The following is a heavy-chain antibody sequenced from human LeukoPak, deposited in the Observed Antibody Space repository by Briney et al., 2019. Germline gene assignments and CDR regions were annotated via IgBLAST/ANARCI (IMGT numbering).Heavy chain of an antibody. CDR2: ISGSGGST. CDR1: GFTFSSYA. V-gene: IGHV3-23*01. CDR3: AKARGTTGPQKYYFDY. D-gene: IGHD1-7*01. Sequence: GGSLRLSCAASGFTFSSYAMSWVRQAPGKGLEWVSAISGSGGSTYYADSVKGRFTISRDNSKNTLYLQTNSLRAEDTAVYYCAKARGTTGPQKYYFDYWGQGTLVTVSS. J-gene: IGHJ4*02.